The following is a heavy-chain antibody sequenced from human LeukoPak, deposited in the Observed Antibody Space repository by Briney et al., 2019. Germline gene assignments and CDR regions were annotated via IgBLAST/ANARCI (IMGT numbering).Heavy chain of an antibody. CDR2: IYHSGST. CDR3: ARNDYGDYSRIRN. CDR1: GGSISSGGYS. J-gene: IGHJ4*02. D-gene: IGHD4-17*01. Sequence: PSETLSLTCAVSGGSISSGGYSWRWIRQPPGKGLEWIGYIYHSGSTYYNPSLKSRVTISVDRSKNQFSLKLSSVTAADTAVYYCARNDYGDYSRIRNWGQGTLVTVSS. V-gene: IGHV4-30-2*01.